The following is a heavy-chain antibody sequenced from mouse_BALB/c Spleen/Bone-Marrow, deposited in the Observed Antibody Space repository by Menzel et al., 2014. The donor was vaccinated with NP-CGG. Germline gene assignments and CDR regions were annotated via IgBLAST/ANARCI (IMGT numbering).Heavy chain of an antibody. CDR1: GFTFTDYY. D-gene: IGHD2-2*01. CDR3: ARDMGNDGAMDD. J-gene: IGHJ4*01. CDR2: IRNKANGYTT. V-gene: IGHV7-3*02. Sequence: EVKLVESGGGLVQPGGSLRPSCATSGFTFTDYYMSWVRQPPGKALEWLGFIRNKANGYTTEYSASVKGRFTISRDNSQSILYLQMNTLRAEDSATYYCARDMGNDGAMDDWGQGASVTVSS.